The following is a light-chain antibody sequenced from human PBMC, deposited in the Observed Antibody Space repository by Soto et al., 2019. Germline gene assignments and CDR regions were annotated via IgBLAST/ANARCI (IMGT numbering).Light chain of an antibody. CDR2: GAS. CDR1: QSISRS. Sequence: DIQMTQSPSPLSASVGDRVTITCRASQSISRSLHWYQQKPTQAPKLPIYGASSLQSGVPSRFSGSGSDTHFTLTISSLQPEDFATYYCQHSYSVPPTFGQGTKVEI. CDR3: QHSYSVPPT. V-gene: IGKV1-39*01. J-gene: IGKJ1*01.